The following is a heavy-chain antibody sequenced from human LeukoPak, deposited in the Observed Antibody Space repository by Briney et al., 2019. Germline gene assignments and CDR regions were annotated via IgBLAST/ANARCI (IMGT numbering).Heavy chain of an antibody. CDR1: GGSISSYY. D-gene: IGHD3-22*01. CDR2: IYYSGST. Sequence: SETLSLTCTVSGGSISSYYWSWIRQPPGKGLEWIGYIYYSGSTNYNPSLKSRVTISVDTSKNQFSLKLSSVTAADTAVYYCARDGYYDSSGYKPFDYWGQGTLVTVSS. J-gene: IGHJ4*02. CDR3: ARDGYYDSSGYKPFDY. V-gene: IGHV4-59*01.